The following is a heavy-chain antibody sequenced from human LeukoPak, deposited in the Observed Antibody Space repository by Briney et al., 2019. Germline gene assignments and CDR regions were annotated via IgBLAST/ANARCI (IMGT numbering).Heavy chain of an antibody. CDR2: INRDGSIA. D-gene: IGHD5-18*01. CDR3: ARNEYSSFGSGQMDV. J-gene: IGHJ6*02. CDR1: GFTFSSYW. V-gene: IGHV3-74*01. Sequence: GGSLRLSCAASGFTFSSYWMHWVRQAPGKGLVWVSRINRDGSIANYADSVKGRFTISRDNAKNTLYLQMNSLRAEDTAVYYCARNEYSSFGSGQMDVWGQGTTVTVPS.